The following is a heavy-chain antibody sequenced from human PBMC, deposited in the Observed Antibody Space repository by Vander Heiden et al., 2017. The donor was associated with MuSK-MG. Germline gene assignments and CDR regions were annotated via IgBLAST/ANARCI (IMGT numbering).Heavy chain of an antibody. CDR1: GGSISSYY. V-gene: IGHV4-59*01. J-gene: IGHJ6*03. D-gene: IGHD4-17*01. CDR2: INYSGST. CDR3: AREHSRATTDDYYYYYMDV. Sequence: QVQLQESGPGLVKPSETLSLTCTVSGGSISSYYWSWIRQPPGKGLEWIGYINYSGSTNYNPSLESRVTISVDTSKNQFSLKLNSVTAADTAVYYCAREHSRATTDDYYYYYMDVWGKGTTVTVSS.